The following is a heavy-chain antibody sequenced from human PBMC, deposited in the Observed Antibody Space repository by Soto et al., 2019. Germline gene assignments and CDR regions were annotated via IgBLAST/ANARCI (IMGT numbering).Heavy chain of an antibody. Sequence: EVQLVESGGGLVQPGRSLRLSCATSGFTFGDYAMHWVRQAPGKGLEWVSGISWSSEAIGYADSVKGRFTISRDNAKNSLYLQMNSLRTEDTAFYYCAKDKIYFGAGSHKEFDYWGQGTLVTVSS. CDR2: ISWSSEAI. V-gene: IGHV3-9*01. J-gene: IGHJ4*02. CDR3: AKDKIYFGAGSHKEFDY. CDR1: GFTFGDYA. D-gene: IGHD3-10*01.